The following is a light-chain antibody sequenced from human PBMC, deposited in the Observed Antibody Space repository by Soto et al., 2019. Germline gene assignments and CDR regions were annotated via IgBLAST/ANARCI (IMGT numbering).Light chain of an antibody. CDR1: QDVSTW. J-gene: IGKJ4*01. Sequence: DIQMTQSPSSVSASVGDRVTITCRASQDVSTWLAWYQHKPGKAPNLLIHDTSILQSGVPSRFSGSGSGTECTLTISSLQPEDFATYYCQQAHSFPLTFGGGTKVDIK. CDR3: QQAHSFPLT. CDR2: DTS. V-gene: IGKV1-12*01.